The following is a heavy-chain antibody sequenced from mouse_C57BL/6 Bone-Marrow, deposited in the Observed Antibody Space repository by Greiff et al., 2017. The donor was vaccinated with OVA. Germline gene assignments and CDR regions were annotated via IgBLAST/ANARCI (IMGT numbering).Heavy chain of an antibody. J-gene: IGHJ3*01. CDR3: AIGNFARFAY. Sequence: EVQRVESGGGLVKPGGSLKLSCAASGFTFSSYTMSWVRQTPEKRLEWVATISGGGGNTYYPDSVKGRFTISRDNAKNTLYLQISSLRSEDTALYYCAIGNFARFAYWGQGTLVTVSA. D-gene: IGHD2-1*01. CDR1: GFTFSSYT. V-gene: IGHV5-9*01. CDR2: ISGGGGNT.